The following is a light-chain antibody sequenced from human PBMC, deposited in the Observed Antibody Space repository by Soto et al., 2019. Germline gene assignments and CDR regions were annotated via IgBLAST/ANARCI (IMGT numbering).Light chain of an antibody. CDR1: SNDVGAFDY. J-gene: IGLJ2*01. Sequence: QSALTQPASISASPGQSISISCTGTSNDVGAFDYVSWYQQHPGKAPKLIIFEVFNRPSGVSTRFSGSKPGSTASLTISGLQAEDEADYFCSSYTTNNAHVFGGGTKVTVL. CDR3: SSYTTNNAHV. CDR2: EVF. V-gene: IGLV2-14*01.